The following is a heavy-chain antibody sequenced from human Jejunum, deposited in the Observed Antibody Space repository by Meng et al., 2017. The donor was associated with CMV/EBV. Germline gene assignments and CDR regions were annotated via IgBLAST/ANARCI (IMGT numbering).Heavy chain of an antibody. CDR3: GRGRFGARGSHYYYYGMDF. CDR1: SFD. D-gene: IGHD3-10*01. J-gene: IGHJ6*02. CDR2: MNPKSGDI. V-gene: IGHV1-8*01. Sequence: SFDINWVRQAPGQGLEWMGWMNPKSGDIGYGERFQGRLTMTRDISKATFYMELSGLRSEDTAVYYCGRGRFGARGSHYYYYGMDFWGQGTTVTVSS.